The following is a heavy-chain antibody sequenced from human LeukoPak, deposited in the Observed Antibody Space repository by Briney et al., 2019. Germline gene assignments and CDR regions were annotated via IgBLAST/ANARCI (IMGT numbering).Heavy chain of an antibody. J-gene: IGHJ4*02. CDR1: GYTFTSYG. CDR3: ARAGYSSSWTALIDY. CDR2: ISAYNGNT. Sequence: ASVKVSCKASGYTFTSYGISWLGQAPGQGLEWMGWISAYNGNTNYAQKLQGRVTMTTDTSTSTAYMELRSLRSDDTAVYYCARAGYSSSWTALIDYWGQGTLVTVSS. V-gene: IGHV1-18*01. D-gene: IGHD6-13*01.